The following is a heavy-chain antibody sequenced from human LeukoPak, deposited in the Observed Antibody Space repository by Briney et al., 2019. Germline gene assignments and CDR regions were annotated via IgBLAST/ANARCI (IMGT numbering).Heavy chain of an antibody. CDR2: IKQDGSEK. Sequence: GGSLRLSCAASGFTFSSYWMSWVRQDPGKGLEWVANIKQDGSEKYYVDSVKGRFTISRDNAKNSLYLQMNSLRAEDTAVYYCARGAERWLQSSPFDYWGQGTLVTVSS. CDR1: GFTFSSYW. D-gene: IGHD5-24*01. J-gene: IGHJ4*02. CDR3: ARGAERWLQSSPFDY. V-gene: IGHV3-7*01.